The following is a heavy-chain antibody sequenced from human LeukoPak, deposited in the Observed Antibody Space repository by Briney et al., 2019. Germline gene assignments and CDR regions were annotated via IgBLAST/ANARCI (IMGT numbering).Heavy chain of an antibody. CDR1: EFTFTTYG. J-gene: IGHJ4*02. V-gene: IGHV3-33*01. CDR3: ARDWKTNSFDY. Sequence: GGSLRLSYAASEFTFTTYGMHWVRQAPGKGLGWVAFIYYDGSNIYYADYVKGRFTISRDISKNSLYLQMDSLRAEDTAIYYCARDWKTNSFDYWGQGTLVTVSS. D-gene: IGHD1-1*01. CDR2: IYYDGSNI.